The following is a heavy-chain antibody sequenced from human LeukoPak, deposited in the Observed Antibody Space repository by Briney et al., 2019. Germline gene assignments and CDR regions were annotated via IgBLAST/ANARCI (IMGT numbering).Heavy chain of an antibody. V-gene: IGHV4-39*01. Sequence: PSETLSLTCTVSGGSISSSSYYWGWIRQPPGKGLEWIGSIYYSGSTYYNPSLKSRVTISVDTSKNQFSLKLSSVTAADTAVYYCARQRYYYAHFDYWGQGTLVTVSS. D-gene: IGHD3-10*01. CDR1: GGSISSSSYY. CDR3: ARQRYYYAHFDY. J-gene: IGHJ4*02. CDR2: IYYSGST.